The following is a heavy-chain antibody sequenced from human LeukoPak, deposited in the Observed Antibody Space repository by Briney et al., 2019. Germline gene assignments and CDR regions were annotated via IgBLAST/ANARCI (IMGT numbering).Heavy chain of an antibody. D-gene: IGHD5-12*01. CDR3: ARAPDIAVYYYYMDV. CDR2: ISSSGSTI. V-gene: IGHV3-48*03. Sequence: GGSLRLSCAASGFTFSSYEMNWVRQAPGKGLEWVSYISSSGSTIYYADSVKGRFTISRDNAKNSLYLQMNSLRAEDTAVYYCARAPDIAVYYYYMDVWGKGTTVTVSS. J-gene: IGHJ6*03. CDR1: GFTFSSYE.